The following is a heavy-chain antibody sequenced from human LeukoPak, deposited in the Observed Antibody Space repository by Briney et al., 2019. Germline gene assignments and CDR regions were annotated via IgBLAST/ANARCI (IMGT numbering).Heavy chain of an antibody. CDR3: ARGSRDPCGGYVGDY. V-gene: IGHV3-33*01. D-gene: IGHD5-12*01. J-gene: IGHJ4*02. CDR1: GFTFSNYG. CDR2: IWYDGSNK. Sequence: PGGSLRLSCAASGFTFSNYGMHWVRQAPGKGLEWVAVIWYDGSNKYYAVSVKGRFTISRDNSKNTLYLQMNSLRAEDTAVYYCARGSRDPCGGYVGDYWGQGTLVTVSS.